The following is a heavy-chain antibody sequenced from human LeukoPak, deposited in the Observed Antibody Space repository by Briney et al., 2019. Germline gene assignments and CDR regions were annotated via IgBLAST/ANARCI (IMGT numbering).Heavy chain of an antibody. V-gene: IGHV3-43D*03. CDR1: GFTFDDYA. Sequence: GGSLRLSCAASGFTFDDYAMHWVRQAPGKGLEWVSLISWDGGGTYYADSVKGRFTISRDNNKNSLYLQMDSLRAEDTALYYCAKSADSSGYLPYYLDYWGQGTLVTVSS. D-gene: IGHD3-22*01. CDR3: AKSADSSGYLPYYLDY. J-gene: IGHJ4*02. CDR2: ISWDGGGT.